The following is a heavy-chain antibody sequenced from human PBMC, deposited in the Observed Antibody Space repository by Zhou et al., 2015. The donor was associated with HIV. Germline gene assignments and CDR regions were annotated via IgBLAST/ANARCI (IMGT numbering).Heavy chain of an antibody. V-gene: IGHV1-69*01. Sequence: QVHLVQSGAEVKKPGSSVKVSCKASGGTFSSFAINWVRQAPGQGLEWMGGIIPMSGTANYAQKFQGRVTITADVSTNTANMELRSLRSEDTAVYFCARDRGAARPDWRYFDLWGRGTLVIVSS. CDR2: IIPMSGTA. J-gene: IGHJ2*01. D-gene: IGHD6-6*01. CDR1: GGTFSSFA. CDR3: ARDRGAARPDWRYFDL.